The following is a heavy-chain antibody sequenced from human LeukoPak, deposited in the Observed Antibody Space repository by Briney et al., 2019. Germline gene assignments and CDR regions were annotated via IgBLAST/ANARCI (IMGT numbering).Heavy chain of an antibody. J-gene: IGHJ4*02. CDR1: GGSFSGYY. CDR3: ARLYGNYQNYFDY. D-gene: IGHD1-7*01. Sequence: SETLSLTCAVYGGSFSGYYWSWIRQPPGKGLEWIGEINHSGSTNYNPSLKSRVTISVDTSKNQFSLKLSSVTAADTAVYFCARLYGNYQNYFDYWGQGTLVTVSS. CDR2: INHSGST. V-gene: IGHV4-34*01.